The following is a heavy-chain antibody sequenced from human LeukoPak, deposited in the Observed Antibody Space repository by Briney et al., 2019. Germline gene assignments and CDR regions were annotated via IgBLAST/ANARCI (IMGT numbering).Heavy chain of an antibody. V-gene: IGHV3-74*01. J-gene: IGHJ4*02. Sequence: PGGSLRLSCTASGFSFSGHWMHWARQLPGKGLAWVSRISPTGSTTSYADSVKGRFTVSRDNAKNTLYLQVNNLRAEDTAVYYCARGPNSNWCGLDFWGQGTLLTVSS. CDR1: GFSFSGHW. CDR2: ISPTGSTT. CDR3: ARGPNSNWCGLDF. D-gene: IGHD6-13*01.